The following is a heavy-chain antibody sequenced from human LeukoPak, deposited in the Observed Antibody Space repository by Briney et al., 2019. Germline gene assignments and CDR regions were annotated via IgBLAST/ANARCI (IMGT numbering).Heavy chain of an antibody. D-gene: IGHD3-10*01. CDR2: ISYDGSNK. Sequence: GGSLRLSCAASGFTFRSYGMHWVRQAPGKGLEWVAVISYDGSNKYYADSVKGRFTISRDNSKNTLYLQMNSLRAGDTAVYYCAKGDYYGSGSYRGYDYWGQGTLVTVSS. CDR3: AKGDYYGSGSYRGYDY. J-gene: IGHJ4*02. V-gene: IGHV3-30*18. CDR1: GFTFRSYG.